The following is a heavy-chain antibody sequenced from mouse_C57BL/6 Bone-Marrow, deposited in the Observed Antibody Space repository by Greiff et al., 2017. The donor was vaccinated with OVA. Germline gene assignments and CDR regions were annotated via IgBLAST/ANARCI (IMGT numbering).Heavy chain of an antibody. Sequence: VQLQQPGAELVKPGASVKLSCKASGYTFTSYWMHWVKQRPGQGLEWIGMIHPNSGSTNYNQKFKGKSTLTVDKSSSTAYMQLSSLTSEDSAVYYCARGYDGYPFAYWGQGTLVTVSA. CDR2: IHPNSGST. D-gene: IGHD2-3*01. CDR3: ARGYDGYPFAY. CDR1: GYTFTSYW. J-gene: IGHJ3*01. V-gene: IGHV1-64*01.